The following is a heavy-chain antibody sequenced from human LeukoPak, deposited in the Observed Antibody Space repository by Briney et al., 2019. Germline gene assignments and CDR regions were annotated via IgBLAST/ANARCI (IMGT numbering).Heavy chain of an antibody. CDR3: ARDPSLRGWFDP. CDR2: VYYSGST. CDR1: GGSISSSN. V-gene: IGHV4-59*01. Sequence: PSETLSLTCTVSGGSISSSNWSWIRQPPGKGLEWIGYVYYSGSTNYNPSLKSRVTISVDTSKNHFTLKLSSVTAADTAVYYCARDPSLRGWFDPWGQGTLVTVSS. D-gene: IGHD4-17*01. J-gene: IGHJ5*02.